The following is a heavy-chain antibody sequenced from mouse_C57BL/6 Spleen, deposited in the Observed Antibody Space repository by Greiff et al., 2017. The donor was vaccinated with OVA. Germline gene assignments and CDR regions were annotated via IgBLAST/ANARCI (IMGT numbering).Heavy chain of an antibody. Sequence: QVQLQQPGAELVRPGSSVKLSCKASGYTFTSYWMDWVKQRPGQGLEWIGNIYPSDSETNYNQKFKDKATLTVDTSSSTAYMQLSSLTSEDSAVYYCATLEYYFDYWGQGTTLTVSS. CDR3: ATLEYYFDY. V-gene: IGHV1-61*01. J-gene: IGHJ2*01. CDR1: GYTFTSYW. CDR2: IYPSDSET.